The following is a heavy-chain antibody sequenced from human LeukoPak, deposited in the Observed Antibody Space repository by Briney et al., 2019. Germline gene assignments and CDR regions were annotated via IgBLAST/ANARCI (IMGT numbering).Heavy chain of an antibody. CDR3: VRGFSRGSGSYHYYYYGMDV. Sequence: SVKVSCKASGGTFISYAISWVRQAPGQGLEWMGRIIPILGIANYAQKFQGRVTITADKSTSTAYVELSSLRSEDTAVYYCVRGFSRGSGSYHYYYYGMDVWGQGSTVTVSS. V-gene: IGHV1-69*04. J-gene: IGHJ6*02. CDR2: IIPILGIA. CDR1: GGTFISYA. D-gene: IGHD3-10*01.